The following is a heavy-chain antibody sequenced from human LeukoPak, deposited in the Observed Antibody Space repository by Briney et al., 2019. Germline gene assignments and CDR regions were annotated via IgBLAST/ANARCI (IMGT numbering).Heavy chain of an antibody. V-gene: IGHV1-69*04. D-gene: IGHD6-13*01. CDR2: IIPILGIA. CDR1: GGTFSSYT. Sequence: GASVKVSCKASGGTFSSYTISWVRQAPGQGLEWMGRIIPILGIANCAQKFQGRVTITADKSTSTAYMELRSLRSDDTAVYYCARDSPEYLIAAAEVLADYWGQGTLVTVSS. CDR3: ARDSPEYLIAAAEVLADY. J-gene: IGHJ4*02.